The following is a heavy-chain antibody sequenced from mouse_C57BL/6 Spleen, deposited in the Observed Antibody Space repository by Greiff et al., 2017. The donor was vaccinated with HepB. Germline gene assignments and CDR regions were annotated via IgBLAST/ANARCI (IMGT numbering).Heavy chain of an antibody. Sequence: QVQLQQPGTELVKPGASVKLSCKASGYTFTSYWMHWVKQRPGQGLEWIGNINPSNGGTNYNEKFKSKATLTVDKSSSTAYMQLSSLTSEDSAVYYRARGGTITTAILGDYWGQGTTLTVSS. CDR2: INPSNGGT. V-gene: IGHV1-53*01. D-gene: IGHD1-1*01. J-gene: IGHJ2*01. CDR1: GYTFTSYW. CDR3: ARGGTITTAILGDY.